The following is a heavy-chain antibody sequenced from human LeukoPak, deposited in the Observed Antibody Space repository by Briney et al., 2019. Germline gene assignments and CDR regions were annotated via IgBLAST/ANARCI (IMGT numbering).Heavy chain of an antibody. V-gene: IGHV4-4*07. CDR1: GGSISSYY. CDR2: IYTSGST. J-gene: IGHJ4*02. D-gene: IGHD6-19*01. Sequence: SETLSLTCTVSGGSISSYYWSWIRQPAGKGLEWIGRIYTSGSTNYNPSLKSRVTMSVDTSKNQFSLKLSSVTAADTAVYYCARDPPRGEQWLAFDYWGQGTLVPVSS. CDR3: ARDPPRGEQWLAFDY.